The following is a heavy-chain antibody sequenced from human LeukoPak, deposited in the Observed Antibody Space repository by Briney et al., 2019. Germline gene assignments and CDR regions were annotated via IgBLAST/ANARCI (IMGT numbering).Heavy chain of an antibody. J-gene: IGHJ6*02. CDR2: IYYSGST. CDR1: GGSISSISSNNYH. V-gene: IGHV4-39*02. D-gene: IGHD4-23*01. Sequence: SETLSLTCIVSGGSISSISSNNYHWGWIRQPPGKGLEWIGSIYYSGSTYYNPSLKSRVTISVDTSKNQFSLKLGSVTAADTALYYCAREMGVVTAHGIDVWGQGTTVTVSS. CDR3: AREMGVVTAHGIDV.